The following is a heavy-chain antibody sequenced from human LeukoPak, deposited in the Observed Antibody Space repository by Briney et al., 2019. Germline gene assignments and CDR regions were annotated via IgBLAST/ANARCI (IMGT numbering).Heavy chain of an antibody. D-gene: IGHD6-6*01. CDR3: AREEYSSVAYYYYYMDV. Sequence: SETLSLTCAVYGGSFSGYYWSWIRQPPGKGLEWIGEINHSGSTNYNPSLKSRVTISVDTSKNQFSLKPSSVTAADTAVYYCAREEYSSVAYYYYYMDVWGKGTTVTVSS. V-gene: IGHV4-34*01. CDR1: GGSFSGYY. CDR2: INHSGST. J-gene: IGHJ6*03.